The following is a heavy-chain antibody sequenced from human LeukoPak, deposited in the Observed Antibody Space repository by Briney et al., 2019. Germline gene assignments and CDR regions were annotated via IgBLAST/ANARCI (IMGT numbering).Heavy chain of an antibody. CDR3: ITEPPGVVF. V-gene: IGHV3-15*01. Sequence: GGSLRLSCAASGFTFSVAWMNWVRQAPGKGLEWVGRIKSNTDGGATDYAAPVKDRLTISRNDSEKTLYLQMNSLKTEDTAVYYCITEPPGVVFWGQGTLVTVSS. CDR1: GFTFSVAW. CDR2: IKSNTDGGAT. D-gene: IGHD7-27*01. J-gene: IGHJ4*02.